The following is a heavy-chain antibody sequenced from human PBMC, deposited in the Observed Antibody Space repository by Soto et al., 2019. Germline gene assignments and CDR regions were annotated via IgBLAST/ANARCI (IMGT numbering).Heavy chain of an antibody. CDR2: TRNKANSYTT. CDR1: GFTFSDHY. V-gene: IGHV3-72*01. D-gene: IGHD3-16*01. Sequence: EVQLVESGGGLVQPGGSLRLSCAASGFTFSDHYMDWVRQAPGKGLEWVGRTRNKANSYTTEYAASVKGRFTISRDDSKNSLYLQMNSLKTEDTAVYYCGVGAHYWGQGTLVTVSS. J-gene: IGHJ4*02. CDR3: GVGAHY.